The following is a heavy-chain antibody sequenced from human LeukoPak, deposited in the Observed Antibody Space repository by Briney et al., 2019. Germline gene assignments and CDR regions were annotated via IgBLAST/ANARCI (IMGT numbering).Heavy chain of an antibody. D-gene: IGHD6-13*01. Sequence: SETLSLPRTVSGGSISSGSYYWSWIRQPAGKGLEWIGLIYTIGSPNYHPSLKRRVPISVDTSKNQFSLKLSPVSAANTAVYYCARMGIADDYWGQGTLVTVSS. CDR1: GGSISSGSYY. CDR3: ARMGIADDY. CDR2: IYTIGSP. V-gene: IGHV4-61*02. J-gene: IGHJ4*02.